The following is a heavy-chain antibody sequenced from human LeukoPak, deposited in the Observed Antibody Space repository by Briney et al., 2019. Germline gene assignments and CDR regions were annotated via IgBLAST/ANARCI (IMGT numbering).Heavy chain of an antibody. D-gene: IGHD2-2*01. CDR2: IRSGSSPI. V-gene: IGHV3-48*01. Sequence: GGSLRLSCATSGFTFSSYSMNWVRQASGKGLEWVSYIRSGSSPIYYADSVKGRFTISRDNAKNSLYLEMNSLRVEDTAVYYCVRDPDALDYWGQGTLVTVSS. J-gene: IGHJ4*02. CDR3: VRDPDALDY. CDR1: GFTFSSYS.